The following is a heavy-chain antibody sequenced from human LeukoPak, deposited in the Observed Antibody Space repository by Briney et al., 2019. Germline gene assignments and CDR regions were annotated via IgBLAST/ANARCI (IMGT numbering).Heavy chain of an antibody. J-gene: IGHJ4*02. Sequence: SETLSLTCTVSGGSISSGDYYWSWIRQPPGKGLEWIGYIYYSGSTYYNSSLKSRVTISVDTSKNQFSLKLSSVTAADTAVYYCARGMTDFWSGYYPYWGQGTLVTVSS. CDR3: ARGMTDFWSGYYPY. D-gene: IGHD3-3*01. V-gene: IGHV4-30-4*01. CDR1: GGSISSGDYY. CDR2: IYYSGST.